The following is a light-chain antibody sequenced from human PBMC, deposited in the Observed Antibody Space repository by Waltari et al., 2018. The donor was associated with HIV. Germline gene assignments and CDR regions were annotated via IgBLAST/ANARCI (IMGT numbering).Light chain of an antibody. CDR2: GAS. V-gene: IGKV1-39*01. Sequence: DIQMNQSPFSLPASVGDRVTIPCRASQNITTYLNWYQQKPGKAPKPLIYGASSLESGVPSRFSGSGSGTDFTLTISSLQPEDFAIYYCQQSYTTPPVTFGQGTRL. J-gene: IGKJ5*01. CDR3: QQSYTTPPVT. CDR1: QNITTY.